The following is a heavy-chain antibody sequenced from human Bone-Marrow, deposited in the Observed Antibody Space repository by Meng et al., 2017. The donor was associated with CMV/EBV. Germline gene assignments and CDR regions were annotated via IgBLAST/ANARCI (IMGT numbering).Heavy chain of an antibody. CDR3: ARMTTGGFDY. V-gene: IGHV3-11*04. CDR2: ISSSGHSI. J-gene: IGHJ4*02. Sequence: GESLKISCAASGFTFSDYYMSWIRQAPGKGLEWVSYISSSGHSIYYADSVKGRFTISRDNAKNSLYLQMTDLRPEDTAIYYCARMTTGGFDYWGQGALVTVSS. D-gene: IGHD1-1*01. CDR1: GFTFSDYY.